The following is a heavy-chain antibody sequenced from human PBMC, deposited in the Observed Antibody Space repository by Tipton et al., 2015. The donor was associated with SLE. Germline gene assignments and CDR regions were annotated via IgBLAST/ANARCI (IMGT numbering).Heavy chain of an antibody. Sequence: TLSLTCVVSGYSITNDYFWGWIRQPPGQGLQWLGSIYHSGNNFYNPSLESRVSVSLHTSSNQFSLKLASVTAADTAVYFSARAKQLLQGFDSWGQGKLVTVSS. J-gene: IGHJ4*02. CDR1: GYSITNDYF. CDR3: ARAKQLLQGFDS. D-gene: IGHD4-23*01. V-gene: IGHV4-38-2*01. CDR2: IYHSGNN.